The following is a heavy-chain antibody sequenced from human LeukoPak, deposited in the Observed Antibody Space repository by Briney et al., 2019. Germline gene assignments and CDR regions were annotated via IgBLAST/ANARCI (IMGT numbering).Heavy chain of an antibody. J-gene: IGHJ4*02. CDR3: ARVPSGYDYAGYEYYFDY. CDR2: IYYCGST. Sequence: SETLSLTCTVSGGSLSSRSYVWGWLRQPPGKGLVWVGSIYYCGSTHYNPSLESRVTISVDTSKNQFSLKLSSVTAADTAMYYCARVPSGYDYAGYEYYFDYWGQGTLVTVSS. V-gene: IGHV4-39*01. D-gene: IGHD5-12*01. CDR1: GGSLSSRSYV.